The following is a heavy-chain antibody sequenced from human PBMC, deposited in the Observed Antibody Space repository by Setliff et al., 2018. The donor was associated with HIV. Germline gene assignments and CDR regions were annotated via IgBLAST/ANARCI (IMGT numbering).Heavy chain of an antibody. CDR3: ARREYNYVPRAFDL. Sequence: GGSLRLSCVGSGFSFSSYSMSWVRRAPGKGLEWIAYIYTGSNSIYYGDSVKGRFTISRDNVKNSVYLQMNSLRAEDTAVYYCARREYNYVPRAFDLWGRGTMVTVAS. CDR2: IYTGSNSI. CDR1: GFSFSSYS. V-gene: IGHV3-48*01. D-gene: IGHD3-16*01. J-gene: IGHJ3*01.